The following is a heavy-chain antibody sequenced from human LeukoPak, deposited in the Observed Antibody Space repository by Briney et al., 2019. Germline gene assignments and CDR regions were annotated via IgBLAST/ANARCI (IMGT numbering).Heavy chain of an antibody. CDR1: GYSFTSYW. V-gene: IGHV5-51*01. J-gene: IGHJ6*04. CDR3: ARLGYCSSTSCYPYYYYYYGMDV. Sequence: GESLQISCKGSGYSFTSYWIGWVRQMPGKGLEWMGIIYPGDSDTRYSPSFQGQVTISADKSISTAYLQWSSLKASDTAMYYYARLGYCSSTSCYPYYYYYYGMDVWGKGTTVTVSS. D-gene: IGHD2-2*01. CDR2: IYPGDSDT.